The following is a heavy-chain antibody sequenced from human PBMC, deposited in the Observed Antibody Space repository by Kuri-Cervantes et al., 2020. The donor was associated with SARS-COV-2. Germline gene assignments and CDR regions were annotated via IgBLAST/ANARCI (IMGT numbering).Heavy chain of an antibody. CDR1: GFTFSDHY. CDR3: TSLQRIPLFDI. V-gene: IGHV3-72*01. D-gene: IGHD2-21*01. Sequence: GGSLRLSCAASGFTFSDHYVDWVRQAPGRGLEWVGRIRNKDGKYSTEYAASVRGRFTISRDDSKKSLYLQMNSLQTEDTAVYYCTSLQRIPLFDIWGQGTVVTVSS. J-gene: IGHJ3*02. CDR2: IRNKDGKYST.